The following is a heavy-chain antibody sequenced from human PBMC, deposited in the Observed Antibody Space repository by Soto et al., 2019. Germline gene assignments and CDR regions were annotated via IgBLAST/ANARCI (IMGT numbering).Heavy chain of an antibody. V-gene: IGHV4-39*01. CDR1: GGSISSSSYY. CDR2: IYYSGST. D-gene: IGHD3-3*01. Sequence: QLQLQESGPGLVKPSETLSLTCTVSGGSISSSSYYWGWIRQPPGKGLEWIGSIYYSGSTYYNPSLTSRVTISVDTSKNQFSLKLSSVTAADTAVYYCARRPVADFWSGYSPRTMNNWFDPWGQGTLVTVSS. CDR3: ARRPVADFWSGYSPRTMNNWFDP. J-gene: IGHJ5*02.